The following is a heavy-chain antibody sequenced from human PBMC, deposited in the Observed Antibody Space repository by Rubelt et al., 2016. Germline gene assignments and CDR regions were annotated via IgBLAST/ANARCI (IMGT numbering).Heavy chain of an antibody. CDR3: ARGSDYYDSSGYHL. CDR2: INTNTGNP. Sequence: AMNWVRQAPGQGLEWMGWINTNTGNPTYAQGFTGRFVFSLDTSVSTAYLQISSLKAEDTAVYYCARGSDYYDSSGYHLWGQGTLVTVSS. CDR1: A. V-gene: IGHV7-4-1*02. J-gene: IGHJ5*02. D-gene: IGHD3-22*01.